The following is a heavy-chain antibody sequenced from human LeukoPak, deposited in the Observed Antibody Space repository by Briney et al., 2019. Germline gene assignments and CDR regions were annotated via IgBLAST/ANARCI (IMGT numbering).Heavy chain of an antibody. J-gene: IGHJ3*02. CDR2: VIPILGIA. V-gene: IGHV1-69*02. CDR3: ASKGVRYYDSSGYYGGSAFDI. D-gene: IGHD3-22*01. CDR1: GGTFSSYT. Sequence: SVKVSCKASGGTFSSYTISWVRQAPGQGLEWMGRVIPILGIANYAQKFQGRVTITADKSTSTAYMELSSLRSEDTAVYYCASKGVRYYDSSGYYGGSAFDIWGQGTMVTVSS.